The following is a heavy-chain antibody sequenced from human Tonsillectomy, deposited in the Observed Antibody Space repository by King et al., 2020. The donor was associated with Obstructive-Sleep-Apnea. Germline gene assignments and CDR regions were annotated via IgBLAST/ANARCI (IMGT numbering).Heavy chain of an antibody. CDR2: ISSDGSNK. J-gene: IGHJ4*02. CDR3: ARDHNLR. Sequence: QLVQSGGGVVQPGRSLRLSCAASGFTFSSYTMHWVRQAPGKGLEWVAVISSDGSNKYYADSVKGRFTVSRDNSKNTLYLQMNSLRAEDTAVYYCARDHNLRWGQGTLVTVSS. V-gene: IGHV3-30-3*01. CDR1: GFTFSSYT. D-gene: IGHD3-10*01.